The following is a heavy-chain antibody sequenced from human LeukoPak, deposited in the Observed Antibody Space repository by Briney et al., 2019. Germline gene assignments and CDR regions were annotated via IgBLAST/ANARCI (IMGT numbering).Heavy chain of an antibody. Sequence: PSETLSLTCTVSGGSISSRSYSRGWIRQPPGKGLEWIGSDLYSGTTHYSPSLRGRVSISLDTSKNQFSLKLTSVTAADTAVYYCTCHSGWSGPSEWGQGTLVIVSS. J-gene: IGHJ4*02. V-gene: IGHV4-39*07. CDR1: GGSISSRSYS. D-gene: IGHD6-19*01. CDR2: DLYSGTT. CDR3: TCHSGWSGPSE.